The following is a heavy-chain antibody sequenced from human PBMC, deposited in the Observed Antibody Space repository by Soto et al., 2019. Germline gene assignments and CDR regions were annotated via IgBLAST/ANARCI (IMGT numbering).Heavy chain of an antibody. CDR2: ISYDGSNK. Sequence: HVQLVESGGGVVQPGRSLRLSCAASGFTFSSHAMHWVRQAPGKGLEWVAVISYDGSNKYYADSVTGRFTISRDNSKNTLYLQMNSLRAEDTAVYYCARDLKVAVAGAWGQGTLVTVS. V-gene: IGHV3-30-3*01. D-gene: IGHD6-19*01. J-gene: IGHJ5*02. CDR1: GFTFSSHA. CDR3: ARDLKVAVAGA.